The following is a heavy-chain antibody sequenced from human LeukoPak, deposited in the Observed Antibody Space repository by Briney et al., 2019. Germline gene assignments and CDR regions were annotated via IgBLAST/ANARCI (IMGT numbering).Heavy chain of an antibody. J-gene: IGHJ4*02. CDR1: GGTFSSYA. Sequence: SVKVSCKASGGTFSSYAISWVRQAPGQGLEWMGRIIPNFGTANYAQKFQGRVTITTDESTSTAYMELSSLRSEDTAVYYCARVAVGDGYNFFDYWGQGTLVTVSS. V-gene: IGHV1-69*05. D-gene: IGHD5-24*01. CDR2: IIPNFGTA. CDR3: ARVAVGDGYNFFDY.